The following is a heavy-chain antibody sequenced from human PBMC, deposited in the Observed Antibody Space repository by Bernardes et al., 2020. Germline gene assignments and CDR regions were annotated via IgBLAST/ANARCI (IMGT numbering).Heavy chain of an antibody. V-gene: IGHV4-59*01. CDR2: MYYSGSN. CDR1: GASISSYY. D-gene: IGHD1-26*01. J-gene: IGHJ4*02. CDR3: ARAGSGKMKFDY. Sequence: SETLSLTCTISGASISSYYWTWIRQPPGKGLEWLGYMYYSGSNKYNPSLKSRVTMSIDTSKNQFALKLKSVTDADTAVYYCARAGSGKMKFDYWGQGTLVTVSS.